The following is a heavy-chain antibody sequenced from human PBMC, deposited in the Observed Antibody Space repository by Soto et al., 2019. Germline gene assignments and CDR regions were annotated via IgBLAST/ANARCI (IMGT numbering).Heavy chain of an antibody. J-gene: IGHJ4*02. Sequence: QVQLQQWGAGLLKPSETLSLTCAVYGGSFSGYYWSWIRQPPGKGLEWIGEINHSGSTNYKPSLKSRVTISVDTSKNQFSLKLSSVTAADTAVYYCARGRRITMVRGVPPFGYWGQGTLVTVSS. D-gene: IGHD3-10*01. CDR3: ARGRRITMVRGVPPFGY. CDR1: GGSFSGYY. V-gene: IGHV4-34*01. CDR2: INHSGST.